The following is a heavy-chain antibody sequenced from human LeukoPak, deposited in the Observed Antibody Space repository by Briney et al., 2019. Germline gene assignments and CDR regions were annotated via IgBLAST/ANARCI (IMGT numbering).Heavy chain of an antibody. V-gene: IGHV4-59*01. Sequence: PSETLSLTCTVSGGSISGYYWSWIRQPPGKGLEWIAYINYRGSTNYNPSLKSRVTISADTSKNQFSLKLSSVTAADTTMYYCASGSHNWFDPWSQGTLVTVSS. CDR3: ASGSHNWFDP. CDR2: INYRGST. CDR1: GGSISGYY. J-gene: IGHJ5*02.